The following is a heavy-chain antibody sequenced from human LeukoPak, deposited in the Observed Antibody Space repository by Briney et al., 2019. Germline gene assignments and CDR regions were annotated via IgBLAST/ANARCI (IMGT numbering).Heavy chain of an antibody. D-gene: IGHD3-10*01. CDR3: AREPGDY. J-gene: IGHJ4*02. CDR1: GGSISSYY. V-gene: IGHV4-59*01. Sequence: SETLSLTCTVSGGSISSYYWSWIRQPPGKGLEWIGYISYNGSTNYNPSLKSRVTISVDTSKNQFSLKVTSVTAGDTAVYYCAREPGDYWGQGTLVTVSS. CDR2: ISYNGST.